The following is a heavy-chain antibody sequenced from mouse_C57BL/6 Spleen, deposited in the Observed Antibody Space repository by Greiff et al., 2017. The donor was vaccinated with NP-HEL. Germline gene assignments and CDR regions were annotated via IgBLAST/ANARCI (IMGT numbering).Heavy chain of an antibody. D-gene: IGHD2-4*01. Sequence: VQLQQPGAELVRPGSSVKLSCKASGYTFTSYWMHWVKQRPIQGLEWIGNIDPSDSETHYNQKFKDKATLTVDKSSSKAYMQLSSLTSKDSAVYYCARGKDDYDGAWFAYWGQGTLVTVSA. V-gene: IGHV1-52*01. CDR1: GYTFTSYW. CDR2: IDPSDSET. CDR3: ARGKDDYDGAWFAY. J-gene: IGHJ3*01.